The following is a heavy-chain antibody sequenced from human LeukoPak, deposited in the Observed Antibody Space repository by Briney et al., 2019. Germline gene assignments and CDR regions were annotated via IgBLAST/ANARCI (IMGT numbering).Heavy chain of an antibody. J-gene: IGHJ4*02. V-gene: IGHV4-59*08. CDR1: GGSISGDY. D-gene: IGHD3-10*01. Sequence: SETLSLTCTVSGGSISGDYWSWILRPPGEGLEWIGAIYYSGSTNYNPSLKSRVTISLDTSKNQFSLKLSSVTAADTAVYYCARRDYGSGSYPFDYWGQGILVTVSS. CDR2: IYYSGST. CDR3: ARRDYGSGSYPFDY.